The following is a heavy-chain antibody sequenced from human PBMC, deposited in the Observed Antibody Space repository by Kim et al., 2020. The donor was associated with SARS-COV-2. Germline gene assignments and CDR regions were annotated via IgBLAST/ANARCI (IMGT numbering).Heavy chain of an antibody. CDR2: IRSKANSYAT. CDR3: TGTGTARDY. CDR1: GFTFSGPA. V-gene: IGHV3-73*01. J-gene: IGHJ4*02. Sequence: GGSLRLSCAASGFTFSGPAMHWVRQASGKGLEWVGRIRSKANSYATAYAASVKGRFTISRDDSKNTAYLQMNSLKTEDTAVYYCTGTGTARDYWGQGTLVTVSS.